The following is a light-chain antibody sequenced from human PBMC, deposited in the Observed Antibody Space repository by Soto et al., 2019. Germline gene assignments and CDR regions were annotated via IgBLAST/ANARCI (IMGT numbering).Light chain of an antibody. CDR1: SSDVGSNNL. J-gene: IGLJ3*02. V-gene: IGLV2-23*02. CDR3: SSDAGSYTWV. CDR2: EVT. Sequence: QSALTQPASVSGSPGQSITISCTGTSSDVGSNNLVSWYQQHPGKAPELIIYEVTERPSGVSNRFSGSKSGNTASLTISGLQAEDEAEYYCSSDAGSYTWVFGGGTKLTVL.